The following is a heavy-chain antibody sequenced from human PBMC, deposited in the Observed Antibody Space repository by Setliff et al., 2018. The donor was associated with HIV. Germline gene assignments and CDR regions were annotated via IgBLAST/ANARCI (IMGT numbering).Heavy chain of an antibody. CDR3: ARDKGRPHHFDNNGYYRSDTFDI. V-gene: IGHV4-39*02. Sequence: SETLSLTCTVSGGSASNSRYYWAWIRQPPGKGLEYIGSIHYNEKTYYNPSLKSRVTISIDTSKNQLSLELTSVTAADTAIYYCARDKGRPHHFDNNGYYRSDTFDIWGHGTRVTVSS. CDR2: IHYNEKT. D-gene: IGHD3-22*01. J-gene: IGHJ3*02. CDR1: GGSASNSRYY.